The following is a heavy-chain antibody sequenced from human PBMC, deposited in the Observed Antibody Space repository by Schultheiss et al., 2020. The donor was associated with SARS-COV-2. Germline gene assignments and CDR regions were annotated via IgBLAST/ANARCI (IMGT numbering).Heavy chain of an antibody. D-gene: IGHD3-10*01. CDR2: IYHNVNS. CDR1: GASISSFY. Sequence: SETLSLTCTVSGASISSFYWSWIRQPPGKGLEWIGYIYHNVNSWYNPSLKSRVTISIDTSKNQFSLKLGSVTAADTAVYFCARATRVEQLFSVRGGHLDYWGRGALVTVSS. J-gene: IGHJ4*02. V-gene: IGHV4-59*01. CDR3: ARATRVEQLFSVRGGHLDY.